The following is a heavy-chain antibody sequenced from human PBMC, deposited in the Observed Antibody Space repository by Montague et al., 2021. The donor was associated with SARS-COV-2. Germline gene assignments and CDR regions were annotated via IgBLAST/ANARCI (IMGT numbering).Heavy chain of an antibody. CDR3: ARAVGSSWSYYYYYYMDV. CDR2: IGTAGDT. D-gene: IGHD6-13*01. Sequence: SLRLSFSASGFTFSSYDMHWVRQATGKGLGWVSAIGTAGDTYYPGSVKGRFTISRENAKNSLYLQMNSLRAGDTAVYYCARAVGSSWSYYYYYYMDVWGKGTTVTVSS. J-gene: IGHJ6*03. CDR1: GFTFSSYD. V-gene: IGHV3-13*04.